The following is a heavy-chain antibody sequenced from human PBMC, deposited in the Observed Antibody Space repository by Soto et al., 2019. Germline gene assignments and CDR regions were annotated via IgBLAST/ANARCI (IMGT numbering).Heavy chain of an antibody. CDR2: IRSKAYGGTT. CDR3: ARAGFLQWLVPEDY. Sequence: EVQLVESGGGLVQPGRSLRLSCTASGFTFGDYAMSWFRQPPGKGLEWVGFIRSKAYGGTTEYAASVKGRFTISRDDSKSIAYLQMNSLKTEDTAVFYCARAGFLQWLVPEDYWGQGTLLTVSS. D-gene: IGHD6-19*01. V-gene: IGHV3-49*03. CDR1: GFTFGDYA. J-gene: IGHJ4*02.